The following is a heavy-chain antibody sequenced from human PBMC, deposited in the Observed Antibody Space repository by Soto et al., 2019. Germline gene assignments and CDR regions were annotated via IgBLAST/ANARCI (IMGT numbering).Heavy chain of an antibody. J-gene: IGHJ6*02. CDR2: IYYRGNT. Sequence: SETLSLTCTVSGGSMSPYYWSWIRQPPGKGLEWIANIYYRGNTNYNPPFESRVTISIDTSKNQFSLKLNSMTAADTAVYYCARHSKKTGDFDYYYGMDVWGQGTTVTVSS. CDR1: GGSMSPYY. CDR3: ARHSKKTGDFDYYYGMDV. V-gene: IGHV4-59*08. D-gene: IGHD1-1*01.